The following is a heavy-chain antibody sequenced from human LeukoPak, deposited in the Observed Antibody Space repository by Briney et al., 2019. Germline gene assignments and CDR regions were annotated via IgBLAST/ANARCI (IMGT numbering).Heavy chain of an antibody. CDR2: IIPILGIA. CDR1: GGTFSSYA. D-gene: IGHD3-22*01. Sequence: GASVTVSCTASGGTFSSYAISWVRQAPGQGLEWLGRIIPILGIANYAQKFQGRVTITADKSTSTAYMELSSLRSEDTAVYYCAREGEEYYYDSSGYLNWFDPWGQGTLVTVSS. CDR3: AREGEEYYYDSSGYLNWFDP. J-gene: IGHJ5*02. V-gene: IGHV1-69*04.